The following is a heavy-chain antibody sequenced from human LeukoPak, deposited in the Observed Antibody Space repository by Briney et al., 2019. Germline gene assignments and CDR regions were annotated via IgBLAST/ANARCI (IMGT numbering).Heavy chain of an antibody. CDR1: GGSISSTTYY. CDR2: IYHRGNT. J-gene: IGHJ4*02. CDR3: ARGRNRQWLFTPYFDY. V-gene: IGHV4-39*07. D-gene: IGHD3-22*01. Sequence: SETLSLTCSVSGGSISSTTYYWGWIRQPPGKGLEWIGSIYHRGNTNYNPSLKSRVTISVDTSKNQFSLKLSSVTAADTAVYYCARGRNRQWLFTPYFDYWGQGTLVTVSS.